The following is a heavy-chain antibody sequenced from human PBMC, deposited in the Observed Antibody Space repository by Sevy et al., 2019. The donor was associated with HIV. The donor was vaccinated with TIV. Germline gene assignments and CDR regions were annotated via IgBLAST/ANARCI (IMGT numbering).Heavy chain of an antibody. Sequence: SETLSLTCTVSGGSISSSSYYWGWIRQPPGKGLEWIGSIYYSGSTYYNPSLKSRVTISVDTSKNQFSLKLSSVTAADTAVYYCASGTTDPAVHGYSYGFDYWGQGTLVTVSS. V-gene: IGHV4-39*01. J-gene: IGHJ4*02. CDR1: GGSISSSSYY. CDR2: IYYSGST. CDR3: ASGTTDPAVHGYSYGFDY. D-gene: IGHD5-18*01.